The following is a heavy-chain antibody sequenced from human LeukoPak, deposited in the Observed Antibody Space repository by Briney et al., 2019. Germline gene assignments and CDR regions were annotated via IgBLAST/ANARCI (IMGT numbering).Heavy chain of an antibody. J-gene: IGHJ4*02. CDR1: GFTVDSNY. CDR2: IYTGGNT. Sequence: GGSLRLSCAASGFTVDSNYLSWVRQAPGKGLEWVSTIYTGGNTYYAASVKGRFTISRDFSKNTVFLHMNSLRAEDTAMYYCARGDDSGYCDYFDYWGQGALVTVSS. CDR3: ARGDDSGYCDYFDY. D-gene: IGHD3-22*01. V-gene: IGHV3-53*01.